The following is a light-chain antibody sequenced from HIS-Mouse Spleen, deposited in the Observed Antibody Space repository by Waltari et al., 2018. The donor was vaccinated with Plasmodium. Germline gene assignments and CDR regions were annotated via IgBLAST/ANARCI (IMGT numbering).Light chain of an antibody. V-gene: IGLV3-1*01. CDR3: QAWDSSTAV. CDR2: QDS. CDR1: NLGDHS. Sequence: SYELTQPPSVSVSPGQTASITCSGANLGDHSACWYQQKPGQSPVLVIYQDSKRPSGIPERFSGSNSGNTATLTISGTQAMDEADYYCQAWDSSTAVFGGGTKLTVL. J-gene: IGLJ3*02.